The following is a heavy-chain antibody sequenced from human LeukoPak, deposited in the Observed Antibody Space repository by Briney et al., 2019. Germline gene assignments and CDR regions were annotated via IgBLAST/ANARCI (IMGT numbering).Heavy chain of an antibody. V-gene: IGHV3-30*18. CDR3: AKDWYCSSNSCYYNWFDR. CDR1: GFTFSSYG. D-gene: IGHD2-2*01. J-gene: IGHJ5*02. Sequence: PERSLRLSCAASGFTFSSYGMHWVRQAPGKGLEWVAVISYDGSNKYYADSVKGRFTISRDNSKNTLYLQMNSLRAEDTAVYYCAKDWYCSSNSCYYNWFDRWGQGALVTVCS. CDR2: ISYDGSNK.